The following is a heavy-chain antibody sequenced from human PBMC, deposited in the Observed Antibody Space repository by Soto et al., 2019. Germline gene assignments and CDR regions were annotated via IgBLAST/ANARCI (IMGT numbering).Heavy chain of an antibody. CDR3: ARGQLLWFGEKGYGMDV. CDR2: SSNSGSAF. D-gene: IGHD3-10*01. J-gene: IGHJ6*02. V-gene: IGHV3-11*01. Sequence: GGSLRLSCAASGFTFSDYYMSWIRQAPGKGLEWVSCSSNSGSAFYYADSVKGRFTISRDNAKDSLYLQMNSLRAEDTAVYYCARGQLLWFGEKGYGMDVWGQGTTVTVSS. CDR1: GFTFSDYY.